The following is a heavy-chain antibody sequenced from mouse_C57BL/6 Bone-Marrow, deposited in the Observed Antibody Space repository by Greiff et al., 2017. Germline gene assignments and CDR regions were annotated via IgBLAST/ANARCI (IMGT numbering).Heavy chain of an antibody. CDR3: TPDGYPFAY. J-gene: IGHJ3*01. Sequence: VHVKQSGAELVRPGASVKLSCTASGFNIKDDYMHWVKQRPEQGLEWIGWIDPENGDTEYASKFQGKATITADTSSNTAYPQLSSLTSEDTAVYYCTPDGYPFAYWGQGTLVTVSA. CDR1: GFNIKDDY. D-gene: IGHD2-3*01. V-gene: IGHV14-4*01. CDR2: IDPENGDT.